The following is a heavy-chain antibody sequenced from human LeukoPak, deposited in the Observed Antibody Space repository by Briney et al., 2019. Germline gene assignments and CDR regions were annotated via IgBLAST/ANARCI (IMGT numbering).Heavy chain of an antibody. CDR2: ISSSSSYI. Sequence: PGGSLRLSCAASGFTFSSCSMNWVRQAPGKGLEWVSSISSSSSYIYYADSVKGRFTISRDNAKNSLYLQMNSLRAEDMAVYYCARDAIAVAGNPFDYWGQGTLVTVSS. CDR1: GFTFSSCS. J-gene: IGHJ4*02. CDR3: ARDAIAVAGNPFDY. D-gene: IGHD6-19*01. V-gene: IGHV3-21*01.